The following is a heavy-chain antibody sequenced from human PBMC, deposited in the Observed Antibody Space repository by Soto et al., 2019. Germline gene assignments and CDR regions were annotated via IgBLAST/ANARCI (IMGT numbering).Heavy chain of an antibody. CDR1: GGSISSYY. Sequence: SETLSLTCTVSGGSISSYYWSWIRQPPGKGLEWIGYIYYSGSTNYNPSLKSRVTISVDTSKNQFSLKLSSVTAADTAVYYCARQAMVVAATSYWYFDLWGRGTLVTVSS. CDR2: IYYSGST. CDR3: ARQAMVVAATSYWYFDL. J-gene: IGHJ2*01. V-gene: IGHV4-59*08. D-gene: IGHD2-15*01.